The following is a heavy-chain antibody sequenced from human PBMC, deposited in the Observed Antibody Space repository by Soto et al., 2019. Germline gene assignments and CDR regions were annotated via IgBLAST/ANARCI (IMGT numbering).Heavy chain of an antibody. Sequence: ASVKVSCKASGYTFTGYYMHWVRQAPGQGLDWMGWINPNSGGTNYAQKFQGWVTMTRDTSISTAYMELSRLRSDDTAVYYCARDVLGRIAAAGTSPWFDPWGQGTLVTVSS. CDR3: ARDVLGRIAAAGTSPWFDP. J-gene: IGHJ5*02. V-gene: IGHV1-2*04. CDR1: GYTFTGYY. CDR2: INPNSGGT. D-gene: IGHD6-13*01.